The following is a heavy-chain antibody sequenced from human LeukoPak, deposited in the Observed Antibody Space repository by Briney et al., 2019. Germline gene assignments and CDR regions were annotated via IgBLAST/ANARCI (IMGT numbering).Heavy chain of an antibody. J-gene: IGHJ6*02. CDR1: GDSVSSDTTA. Sequence: SQTLSLTCAISGDSVSSDTTAWNWIRQSPSRGLEWLGRAYYTSKWITNYAVSVRSRITVNPNTSNNQFSLQLNSVTPEDTAVYYCARRKVTTVTTKEPGYYYYYGMDVWGQGTTVTVSS. CDR3: ARRKVTTVTTKEPGYYYYYGMDV. CDR2: AYYTSKWIT. V-gene: IGHV6-1*01. D-gene: IGHD4-17*01.